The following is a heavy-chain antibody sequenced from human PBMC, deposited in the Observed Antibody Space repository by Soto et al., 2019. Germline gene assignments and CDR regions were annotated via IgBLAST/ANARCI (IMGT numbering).Heavy chain of an antibody. J-gene: IGHJ6*02. CDR3: ARDMTYYDFWSGSPQYYYGMDV. Sequence: GESLKISCAASGFTLSSYSMNWVRQAPGEGLEWVSSISSSSSYIYYADSVKGRFTISRDNAKNSLYLQMNSLRAEDTAVYYCARDMTYYDFWSGSPQYYYGMDVWGQGTTVTVSS. CDR2: ISSSSSYI. V-gene: IGHV3-21*01. D-gene: IGHD3-3*01. CDR1: GFTLSSYS.